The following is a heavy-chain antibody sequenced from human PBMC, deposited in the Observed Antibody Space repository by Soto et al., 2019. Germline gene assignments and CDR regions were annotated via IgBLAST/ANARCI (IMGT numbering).Heavy chain of an antibody. J-gene: IGHJ6*02. CDR3: ARDHVGGGELLWDYYYYSGMDV. CDR1: GYTFTSYG. CDR2: ISAYNGNT. D-gene: IGHD1-26*01. Sequence: ASVKVSCKASGYTFTSYGISWVRQAPGQGLEWMGWISAYNGNTNYAQKLQGRVTMTTDTSTSTASMELRSLRSDDTAVYYCARDHVGGGELLWDYYYYSGMDVWGQGTTVTVSS. V-gene: IGHV1-18*01.